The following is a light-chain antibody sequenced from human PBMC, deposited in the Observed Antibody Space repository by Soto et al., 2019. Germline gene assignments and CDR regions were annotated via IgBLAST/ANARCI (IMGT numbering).Light chain of an antibody. CDR2: GAS. CDR1: QIVSSN. Sequence: IVMTHSPATLSASPGQRFTLSVGASQIVSSNLAWYQQKVGQAPRLLIYGASTRATGIPARFSGSGSGTEFTLTISSLEPEDFAVYFCQQRNSWPITFGGGTKVDIK. V-gene: IGKV3-15*01. CDR3: QQRNSWPIT. J-gene: IGKJ4*01.